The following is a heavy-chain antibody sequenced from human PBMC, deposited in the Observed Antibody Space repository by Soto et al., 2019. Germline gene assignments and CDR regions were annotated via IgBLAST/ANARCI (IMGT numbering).Heavy chain of an antibody. J-gene: IGHJ4*02. CDR2: LSGSGGT. CDR3: AKEKDYDYVWGSSRYTSDY. V-gene: IGHV3-23*01. D-gene: IGHD3-16*02. Sequence: GGSLRLSCAASGFTFGGYAMSWVRQAPGKGLEWVSGLSGSGGTLYADSVKGRFTISRDNSKNTLYLQMNSLRAEDAAIYYCAKEKDYDYVWGSSRYTSDYWGQGTLVTVSS. CDR1: GFTFGGYA.